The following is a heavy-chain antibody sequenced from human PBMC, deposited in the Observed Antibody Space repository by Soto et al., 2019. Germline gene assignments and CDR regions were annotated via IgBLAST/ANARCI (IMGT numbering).Heavy chain of an antibody. Sequence: QVQLVQSGAEEKKPGASVKVSCKASGYTFTSYAMHWVRQAPGQRLEWMGWINAGNGNTKYSQKFQGRVTITRDTPGRPASMRLTSLRSEDTVVYSWPRGDNWLPVDYWGQGPLVTVP. CDR3: PRGDNWLPVDY. CDR1: GYTFTSYA. D-gene: IGHD1-20*01. V-gene: IGHV1-3*05. J-gene: IGHJ4*02. CDR2: INAGNGNT.